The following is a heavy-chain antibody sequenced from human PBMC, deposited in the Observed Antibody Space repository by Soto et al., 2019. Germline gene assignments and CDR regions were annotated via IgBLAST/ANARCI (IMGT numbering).Heavy chain of an antibody. V-gene: IGHV3-74*01. CDR1: GFTFTSYW. J-gene: IGHJ4*02. D-gene: IGHD3-10*01. CDR3: VRRAFGSYYVDY. CDR2: IKGDGTTS. Sequence: EVQVVESGGASVQPGGSLRLSCAASGFTFTSYWIHWVRQAPGKGLLWMSRIKGDGTTSSYADSVKGRFTISRDNAKNTVYMKMNSLRAEDTAVYYCVRRAFGSYYVDYWGQGTLVTGSS.